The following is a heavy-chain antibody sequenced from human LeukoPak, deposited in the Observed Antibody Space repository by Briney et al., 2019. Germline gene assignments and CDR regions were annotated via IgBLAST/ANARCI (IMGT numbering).Heavy chain of an antibody. V-gene: IGHV3-43*02. J-gene: IGHJ3*02. CDR2: ISGDGGST. CDR1: GFTFDDYA. CDR3: AKGRYYDSSGYGPDAFDI. D-gene: IGHD3-22*01. Sequence: GGSLRLSCAASGFTFDDYAMHSVRQAPGKRLEWVSLISGDGGSTYYADSVKGRFTISRDNSKNSLYLQMNSLRTEDTALCYCAKGRYYDSSGYGPDAFDIWGQGTMVTVSS.